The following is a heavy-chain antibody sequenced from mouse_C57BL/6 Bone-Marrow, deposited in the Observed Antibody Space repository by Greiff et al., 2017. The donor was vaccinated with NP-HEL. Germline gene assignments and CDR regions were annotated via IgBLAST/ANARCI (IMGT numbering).Heavy chain of an antibody. Sequence: QVQLQQPGAELVKPGASVKLSCKASGYTFTSYWMQWVKQRPGQGLEWIGEIDPSDSYTNHNQKFKGKATLTVDTSSSTAYMQLSSLTAEDSAVYYCARAGSLYWYFDVWGTGTTVTVSS. D-gene: IGHD1-1*01. CDR3: ARAGSLYWYFDV. CDR2: IDPSDSYT. J-gene: IGHJ1*03. CDR1: GYTFTSYW. V-gene: IGHV1-50*01.